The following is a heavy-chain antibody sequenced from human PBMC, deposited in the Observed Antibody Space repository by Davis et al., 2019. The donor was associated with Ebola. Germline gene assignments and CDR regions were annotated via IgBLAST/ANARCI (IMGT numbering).Heavy chain of an antibody. CDR1: GFTFSDYY. J-gene: IGHJ6*02. CDR3: AKWATGYYGMDV. V-gene: IGHV3-23*01. D-gene: IGHD5-12*01. Sequence: GESLKISCAASGFTFSDYYMSWIRQAPGKGLEWVSAISGSCGSTYYADSVKGRFTISRDNSKNTLYLQMNSLRAEDTAVYYCAKWATGYYGMDVWGQGTTVTVSS. CDR2: ISGSCGST.